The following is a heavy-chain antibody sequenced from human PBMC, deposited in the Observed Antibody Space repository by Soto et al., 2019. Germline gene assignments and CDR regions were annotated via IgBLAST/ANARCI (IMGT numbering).Heavy chain of an antibody. CDR3: ARGSGPNDAFDI. V-gene: IGHV4-61*01. CDR1: GGSVSSVSYY. Sequence: QVQLQEWGPGLVKPSETLSLTCTVSGGSVSSVSYYWSWIRQPPGKGLEWIGYIYYSGSTNYNPPLKSRVTLSVDTSKNQFSLKLSSVTAADTAVYYCARGSGPNDAFDIWGQGTMVTVSS. J-gene: IGHJ3*02. D-gene: IGHD2-15*01. CDR2: IYYSGST.